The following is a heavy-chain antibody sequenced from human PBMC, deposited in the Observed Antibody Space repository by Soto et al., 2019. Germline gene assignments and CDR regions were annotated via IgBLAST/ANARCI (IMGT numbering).Heavy chain of an antibody. CDR1: GGSISSSSYY. Sequence: SETLSLTCTVSGGSISSSSYYWGWIRQPPGKGLEWIGSIYYSGSTYYNPSLKSRVTISVDTSKNQFSLKLSSVTAADTAVYYCAGPEDFDYWGQGTLVTVSS. CDR3: AGPEDFDY. CDR2: IYYSGST. V-gene: IGHV4-39*01. J-gene: IGHJ4*02.